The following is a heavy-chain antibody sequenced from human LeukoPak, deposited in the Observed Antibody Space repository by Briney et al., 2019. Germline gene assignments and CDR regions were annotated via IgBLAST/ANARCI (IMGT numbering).Heavy chain of an antibody. CDR2: MKQDGSEK. V-gene: IGHV3-7*01. Sequence: GGPLRLSCAVSGINFRGYWMAWVRQAPGKGLEWVANMKQDGSEKYYVDSVKGRFTISRDNAKNSLYLEMNSLRVEDTAVYYCARDLGHTGYDLYDYWGQGTLVTVSS. CDR3: ARDLGHTGYDLYDY. J-gene: IGHJ4*02. CDR1: GINFRGYW. D-gene: IGHD5-12*01.